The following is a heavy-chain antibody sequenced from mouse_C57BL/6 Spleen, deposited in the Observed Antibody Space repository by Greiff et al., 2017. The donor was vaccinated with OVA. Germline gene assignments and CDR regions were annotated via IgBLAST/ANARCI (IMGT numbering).Heavy chain of an antibody. CDR2: ISYDGSN. CDR3: ARDYYGIYAMDY. V-gene: IGHV3-6*01. J-gene: IGHJ4*01. D-gene: IGHD1-1*01. Sequence: EVKLQESGPGLVKPSQSLSLTCSVTGYSITSGYYWNWIRQFPGNKLEWMGYISYDGSNNYNPSLKNRISITRDTSKNQFFLKLNSVTTEDTATYYCARDYYGIYAMDYWGQGTSVTVSS. CDR1: GYSITSGYY.